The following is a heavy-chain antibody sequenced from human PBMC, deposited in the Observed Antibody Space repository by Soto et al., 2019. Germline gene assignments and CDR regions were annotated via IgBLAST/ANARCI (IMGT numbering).Heavy chain of an antibody. CDR1: VYTFTAHY. Sequence: QVQLVQSGAEVKKPGASVKVSCKASVYTFTAHYIHWVRQGPGQGLEWMGCINTNNGGTNYAQKLQGWVTMTRDTSIRNAYMEVGSLRFDEMDVYDCARGMSTSRLDYWGPGTLVTVSS. CDR2: INTNNGGT. J-gene: IGHJ4*02. D-gene: IGHD6-13*01. V-gene: IGHV1-2*04. CDR3: ARGMSTSRLDY.